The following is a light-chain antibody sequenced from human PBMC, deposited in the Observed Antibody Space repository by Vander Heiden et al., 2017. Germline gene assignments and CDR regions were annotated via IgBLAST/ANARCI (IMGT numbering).Light chain of an antibody. CDR2: AAS. CDR3: LQHNTYPIT. V-gene: IGKV1-17*01. Sequence: DIQMTQSPSSLSASVGDRVTITCRASQGIRNDLGWYQQKPWKAPKRLIYAASSLLSAVPSTFSRSGSRTEFTLRISSLHPEHFATYYCLQHNTYPITSGQGTLLELK. CDR1: QGIRND. J-gene: IGKJ5*01.